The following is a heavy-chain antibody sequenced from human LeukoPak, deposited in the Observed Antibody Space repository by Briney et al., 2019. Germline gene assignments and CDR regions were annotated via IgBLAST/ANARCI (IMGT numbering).Heavy chain of an antibody. CDR2: IYYSGST. Sequence: SETLSLTCTVSGGSISSYYWSWIRQPPGKGLEWIGYIYYSGSTNYNPSLKSRVTISVDTSKNQFSLKLSSVTAADTAVYYRARGGTAAGFDYWGQGTLVTVSS. D-gene: IGHD6-13*01. CDR3: ARGGTAAGFDY. CDR1: GGSISSYY. V-gene: IGHV4-59*01. J-gene: IGHJ4*02.